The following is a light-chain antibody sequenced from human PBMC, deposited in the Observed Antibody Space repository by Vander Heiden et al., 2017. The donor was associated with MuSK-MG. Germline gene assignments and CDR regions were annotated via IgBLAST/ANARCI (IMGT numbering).Light chain of an antibody. Sequence: DIVMTQSPDSLAVSLGERATIHCKSSQRVLYSSNNKNYLAWYQQKPGQPPKLLIYGASTRESGVPDRFSGSGSGTDFTLTISSLQAEDVAVYYCQQYYTRPLTFGGGTKVEIK. V-gene: IGKV4-1*01. CDR3: QQYYTRPLT. CDR1: QRVLYSSNNKNY. J-gene: IGKJ4*01. CDR2: GAS.